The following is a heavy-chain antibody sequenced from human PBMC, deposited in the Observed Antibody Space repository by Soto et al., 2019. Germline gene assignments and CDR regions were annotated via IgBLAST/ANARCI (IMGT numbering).Heavy chain of an antibody. D-gene: IGHD3-22*01. CDR2: INPNSGVT. CDR1: GYTFTGYY. J-gene: IGHJ4*02. Sequence: ASVKVSCKASGYTFTGYYIHWVRQAPGQGLEWVGWINPNSGVTNYAQKFQGRVTMTMDTSISTAYMELSSLRSDDTAVYYCAIQNYDSSGYYYAGEAIAYWGQGTMVTVSS. CDR3: AIQNYDSSGYYYAGEAIAY. V-gene: IGHV1-2*02.